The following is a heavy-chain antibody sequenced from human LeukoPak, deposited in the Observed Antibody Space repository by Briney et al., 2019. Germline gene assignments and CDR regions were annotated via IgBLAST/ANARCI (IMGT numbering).Heavy chain of an antibody. D-gene: IGHD2-8*01. CDR3: ARGYTGIVLMN. V-gene: IGHV3-23*01. J-gene: IGHJ4*02. Sequence: GGSLRLSCAASGFTFSSYAMSWVRQAPGKGLEGVSAISGSGGSTYYADSVKGRFTISRDNYKKTLYLQMNSLRAEDTAVYYCARGYTGIVLMNWGQGTLVTVSS. CDR2: ISGSGGST. CDR1: GFTFSSYA.